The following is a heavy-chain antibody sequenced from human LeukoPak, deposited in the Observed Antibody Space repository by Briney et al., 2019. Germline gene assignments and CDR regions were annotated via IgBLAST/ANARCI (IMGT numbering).Heavy chain of an antibody. CDR1: GGSISGSY. J-gene: IGHJ4*02. V-gene: IGHV4-59*01. CDR3: ARGIESYGDYGY. Sequence: PSETLSLTCTVSGGSISGSYWSWIRQPPGKGLEWIAYMYNSGSTNYNPSLKSRVTISIDSSKNQFSLKLSSLTAADTAIYYCARGIESYGDYGYWGQGILVTVSS. CDR2: MYNSGST. D-gene: IGHD4-17*01.